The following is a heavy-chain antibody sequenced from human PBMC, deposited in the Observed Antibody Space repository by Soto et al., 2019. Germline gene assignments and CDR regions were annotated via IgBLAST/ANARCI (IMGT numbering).Heavy chain of an antibody. Sequence: ASESLSLTCPVSGGSISSGGYYWSWIRQHPGKGLEWIGYIYYSGSTYYNPSLKSRVTISVDTSKNQFSLKLSSVTAADTAVYYCARAGVRGAPYYYYYGMDVWGQGTTVTVSS. J-gene: IGHJ6*02. D-gene: IGHD3-10*01. CDR3: ARAGVRGAPYYYYYGMDV. CDR2: IYYSGST. CDR1: GGSISSGGYY. V-gene: IGHV4-31*03.